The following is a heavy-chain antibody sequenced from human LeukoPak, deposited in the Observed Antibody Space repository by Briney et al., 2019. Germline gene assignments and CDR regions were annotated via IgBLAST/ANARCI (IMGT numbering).Heavy chain of an antibody. CDR1: GFTFTNYW. J-gene: IGHJ6*03. D-gene: IGHD2-15*01. CDR2: IDQHGSEK. V-gene: IGHV3-7*01. Sequence: GGSLRLSCAASGFTFTNYWMSWVRQAPGKGLEWVADIDQHGSEKYYVDSVKGRFTISRDNAKNSVYLQMDSLRAEDTAVYYCTRDNGYCSGGSCYHYYMDVWGKGTTVTVSS. CDR3: TRDNGYCSGGSCYHYYMDV.